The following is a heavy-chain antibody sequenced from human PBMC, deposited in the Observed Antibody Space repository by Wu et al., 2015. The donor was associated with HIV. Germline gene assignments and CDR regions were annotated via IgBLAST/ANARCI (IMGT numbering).Heavy chain of an antibody. CDR1: GYSFTNYD. CDR3: ARGRTSGHCNSTACPPFDS. J-gene: IGHJ4*02. CDR2: LNPGSGNS. Sequence: QVQLVQSGAEVKKPGASVRVSCKASGYSFTNYDVNWVRQATGQGLEWMGWLNPGSGNSGYAQSFQGRLSMTRNTSIDTAYMELSSLRSDDTAKYYCARGRTSGHCNSTACPPFDSWGQGTLVTVSS. V-gene: IGHV1-8*01. D-gene: IGHD2/OR15-2a*01.